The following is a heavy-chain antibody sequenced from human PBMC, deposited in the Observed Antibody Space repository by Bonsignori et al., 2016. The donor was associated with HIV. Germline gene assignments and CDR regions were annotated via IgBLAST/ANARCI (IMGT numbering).Heavy chain of an antibody. CDR3: ARAKTEGGIAVAGTGAFDI. V-gene: IGHV1-69*10. Sequence: WVRQAPGQGLEWMGGIIPILGIANYAQKFQGRVTITADKSTSTAYMELSSLRSEDTAVYYCARAKTEGGIAVAGTGAFDIWGQGTMVTVSS. J-gene: IGHJ3*02. CDR2: IIPILGIA. D-gene: IGHD6-19*01.